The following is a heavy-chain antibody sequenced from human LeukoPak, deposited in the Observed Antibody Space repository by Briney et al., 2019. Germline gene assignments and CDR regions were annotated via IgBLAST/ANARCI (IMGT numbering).Heavy chain of an antibody. CDR2: IYYSGST. Sequence: PSETLSLTCTVSGGSISSYYWSWIRQPPGKGLEWIGYIYYSGSTNYNPSLKSRVTISVDTSKNQFSLKLSSVTAADTAVYYCAVGVPGFFRGWFDPWGQGALVTVSS. V-gene: IGHV4-59*01. J-gene: IGHJ5*02. D-gene: IGHD3-16*01. CDR1: GGSISSYY. CDR3: AVGVPGFFRGWFDP.